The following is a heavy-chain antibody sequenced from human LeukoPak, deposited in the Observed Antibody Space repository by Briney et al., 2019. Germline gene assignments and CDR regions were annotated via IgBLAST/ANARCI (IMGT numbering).Heavy chain of an antibody. D-gene: IGHD3-10*01. CDR1: GGSFSGYY. CDR3: ATFYGSGSYTPGY. CDR2: ISRSGST. Sequence: SETLSLTCAVYGGSFSGYYWSWIRQPPGKGLEWIGAISRSGSTNYNPSTKYRVTISVDTSKNQFSLKLSSVTAADTAVYYCATFYGSGSYTPGYWGQGTLVTVSS. J-gene: IGHJ4*02. V-gene: IGHV4-34*01.